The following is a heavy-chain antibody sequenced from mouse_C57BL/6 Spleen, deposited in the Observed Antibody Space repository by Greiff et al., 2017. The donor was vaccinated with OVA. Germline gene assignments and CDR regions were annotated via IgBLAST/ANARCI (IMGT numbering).Heavy chain of an antibody. CDR3: TGEELGRLAY. D-gene: IGHD4-1*01. V-gene: IGHV6-3*01. CDR1: GFTFSNYW. CDR2: IRLKSDNYAT. Sequence: EVQRVESGGGLVQPGGSMKLSCVASGFTFSNYWMNWVRQSPEKGLEWVAQIRLKSDNYATHYAESVKGRFTISRDDSKSSVYLQMNNLRAEDTGIYYCTGEELGRLAYWGQGTLVTVSA. J-gene: IGHJ3*01.